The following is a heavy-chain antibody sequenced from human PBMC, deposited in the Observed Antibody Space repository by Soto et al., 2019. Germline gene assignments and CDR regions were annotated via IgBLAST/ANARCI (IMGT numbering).Heavy chain of an antibody. CDR2: LSYLGTT. Sequence: LSLTCTVSNDSIRSGTYYWAWIRQPPGRGLEWIGSLSYLGTTDYNPSLKSRVTISKDASKNQFSLKLTSVTAADTAVYYCAIGRSDSGWYVEEFWGEGTLVIVSS. J-gene: IGHJ4*02. D-gene: IGHD6-19*01. V-gene: IGHV4-39*01. CDR3: AIGRSDSGWYVEEF. CDR1: NDSIRSGTYY.